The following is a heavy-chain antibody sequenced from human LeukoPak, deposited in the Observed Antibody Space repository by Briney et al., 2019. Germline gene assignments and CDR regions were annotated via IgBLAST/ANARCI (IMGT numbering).Heavy chain of an antibody. J-gene: IGHJ4*02. Sequence: GGSLRLSCAASGFSLSSYWIYWVRQAPGKGLVWVSRINSEGSRINYADSVKGRFTISRDNAKNTLSLHMNSLSAEDTAVYYCARGISSGWYSPGIVYWGQGTLVNVST. CDR3: ARGISSGWYSPGIVY. CDR1: GFSLSSYW. V-gene: IGHV3-74*01. D-gene: IGHD6-19*01. CDR2: INSEGSRI.